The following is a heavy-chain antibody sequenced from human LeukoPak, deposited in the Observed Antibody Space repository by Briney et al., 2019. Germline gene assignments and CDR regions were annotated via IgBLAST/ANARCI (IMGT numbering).Heavy chain of an antibody. CDR1: GYTFINNW. CDR2: INPTGTTT. J-gene: IGHJ4*02. D-gene: IGHD4-17*01. Sequence: ASVKVSCKASGYTFINNWMHWVRQAPGQGLEWVGLINPTGTTTLYAQKFQGRVTLTRDMSTSTDYMELSSLRSEDTAVYYCARAYGDYRNAFDYWGQGTLVTVSS. CDR3: ARAYGDYRNAFDY. V-gene: IGHV1-46*01.